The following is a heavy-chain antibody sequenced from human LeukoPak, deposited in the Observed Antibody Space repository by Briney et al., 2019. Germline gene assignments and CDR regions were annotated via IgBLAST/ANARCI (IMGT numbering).Heavy chain of an antibody. D-gene: IGHD3-10*01. Sequence: PGGSLRLSCAASGFTFSNAWTSWVRQAPGKGLEWVGRIQSKTDGGTIEYAAPVKGRFSISREDSKTTLFLQMNSLKTEDTGVYYCSTLMVRGIINIWGQGTLVTVSS. CDR1: GFTFSNAW. CDR3: STLMVRGIINI. J-gene: IGHJ4*02. V-gene: IGHV3-15*01. CDR2: IQSKTDGGTI.